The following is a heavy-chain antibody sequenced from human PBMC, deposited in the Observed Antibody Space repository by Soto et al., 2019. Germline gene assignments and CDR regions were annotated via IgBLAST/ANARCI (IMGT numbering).Heavy chain of an antibody. CDR1: GGSISSYY. V-gene: IGHV4-59*08. D-gene: IGHD3-16*02. J-gene: IGHJ3*02. CDR2: IYYSGST. Sequence: ETLSLTCTVSGGSISSYYWSWIRQPPGKGLEWIGYIYYSGSTNYNPSLKSRVTISVDTSKNQFSLKLSSVTAADTAVYYCARHRTYDYIWGSYRYDAFDIWGQGTMVTVS. CDR3: ARHRTYDYIWGSYRYDAFDI.